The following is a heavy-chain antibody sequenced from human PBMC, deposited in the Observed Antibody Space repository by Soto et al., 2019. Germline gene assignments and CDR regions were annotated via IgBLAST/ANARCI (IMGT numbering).Heavy chain of an antibody. CDR2: FHYSANT. CDR1: GDSISSNY. Sequence: QVQLQESGPGLVKPSETLSLTRTVSGDSISSNYWSWIRQPPGKGLEWIGYFHYSANTNYNPSLXGXVXIPXDTSKNQFFLKLTSVTATDTAVYYCAKTKEGGFDPWGQGILVTVSS. D-gene: IGHD3-16*01. V-gene: IGHV4-59*01. CDR3: AKTKEGGFDP. J-gene: IGHJ5*02.